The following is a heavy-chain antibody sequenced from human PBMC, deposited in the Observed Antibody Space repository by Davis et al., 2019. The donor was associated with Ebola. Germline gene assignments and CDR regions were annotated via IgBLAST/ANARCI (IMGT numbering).Heavy chain of an antibody. CDR1: GFTFSGYS. CDR3: ARNDFTMVRGRLGHYYYYYGMDV. V-gene: IGHV3-48*01. CDR2: ITSSPSTV. J-gene: IGHJ6*02. D-gene: IGHD3-10*01. Sequence: GESLKISCAASGFTFSGYSINWVRQTPGKGLEWLSYITSSPSTVYYADSVKGRFTISRDNSKNTLYLQVNSLRVEDTALYYCARNDFTMVRGRLGHYYYYYGMDVWGQGTTVAVSS.